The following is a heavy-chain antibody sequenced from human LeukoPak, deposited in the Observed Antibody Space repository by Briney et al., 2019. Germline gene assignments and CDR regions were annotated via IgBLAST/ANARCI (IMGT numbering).Heavy chain of an antibody. CDR2: ITPIIDSA. CDR1: GGTLRSHI. CDR3: TRVNLRGSQYNWFDP. Sequence: SVKVSCKASGGTLRSHIFSWVRQAPGQGLEWMGRITPIIDSAKYAQNFQDRVTITADTSTATIYMELSSLTFEDTAVYFCTRVNLRGSQYNWFDPCGQGTLVTVSS. V-gene: IGHV1-69*08. D-gene: IGHD1-26*01. J-gene: IGHJ5*02.